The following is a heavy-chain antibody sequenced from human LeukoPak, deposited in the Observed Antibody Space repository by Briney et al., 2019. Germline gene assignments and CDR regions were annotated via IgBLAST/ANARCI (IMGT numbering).Heavy chain of an antibody. Sequence: GGSLRLSCAASGFILSGYWMTWVRQAPGKGLEWVANINRGGSQKNHVDSVQGRFTISRDNAKNSLYLQMNSLRAEDTAVYYCARVGRDCSGGSCYAYYYYYMDVWGKGTTVTVSS. D-gene: IGHD2-15*01. CDR2: INRGGSQK. V-gene: IGHV3-7*01. CDR1: GFILSGYW. CDR3: ARVGRDCSGGSCYAYYYYYMDV. J-gene: IGHJ6*03.